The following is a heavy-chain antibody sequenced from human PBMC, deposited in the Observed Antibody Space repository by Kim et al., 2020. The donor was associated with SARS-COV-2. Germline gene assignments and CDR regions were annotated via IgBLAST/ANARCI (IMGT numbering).Heavy chain of an antibody. CDR2: IWYDGSNK. V-gene: IGHV3-33*01. CDR1: GFTFNNYG. J-gene: IGHJ5*02. D-gene: IGHD4-17*01. CDR3: ARGDYGDFNWFDP. Sequence: GGSLRLSCAASGFTFNNYGMHWVRQAPGKGLECVAVIWYDGSNKYYADSVKGRFTISRDNSKNTLFLQMNSLRAEDTAVYYCARGDYGDFNWFDPWGQGTLVTVSS.